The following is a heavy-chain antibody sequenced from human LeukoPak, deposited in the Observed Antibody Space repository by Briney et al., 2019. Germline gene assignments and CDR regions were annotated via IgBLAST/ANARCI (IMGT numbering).Heavy chain of an antibody. V-gene: IGHV3-30*19. J-gene: IGHJ4*02. Sequence: GRSLRLSCAASGFTFSSYGMHWVRQAPGKGLEWVAVIWYDGSNKYYADSVKGRFTISRDNSKSTLYLQMNSLRAEDTAVYYCARPKAVAALAWYFDYWGQGTLVTVSS. D-gene: IGHD6-19*01. CDR3: ARPKAVAALAWYFDY. CDR1: GFTFSSYG. CDR2: IWYDGSNK.